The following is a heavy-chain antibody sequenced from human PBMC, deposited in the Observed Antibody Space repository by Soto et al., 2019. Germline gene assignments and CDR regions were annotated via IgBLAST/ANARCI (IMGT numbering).Heavy chain of an antibody. CDR1: SAPVSSSTYT. V-gene: IGHV4-39*01. Sequence: PSETLSLTCTVSSAPVSSSTYTWGWIRQPPGKGLEWIGSIYYSGSTYYNPSLNSRVTVSVDTSKNQFSLKVTSVTAADTAVYYCASHRTFWPFDSWGQGTVVTVS. J-gene: IGHJ4*02. D-gene: IGHD2-8*01. CDR2: IYYSGST. CDR3: ASHRTFWPFDS.